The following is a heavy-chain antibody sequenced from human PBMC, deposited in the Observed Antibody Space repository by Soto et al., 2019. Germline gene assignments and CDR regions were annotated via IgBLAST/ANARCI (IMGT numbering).Heavy chain of an antibody. J-gene: IGHJ3*02. CDR1: GFIFSSYA. V-gene: IGHV3-23*01. D-gene: IGHD5-12*01. Sequence: GGSLRLSCAASGFIFSSYAMSWVRQAPGKGLEWVSAISGSGGSTYYADSVKGRFTISRDNSKNTLYLQMNSLRAEDTAVYYCEKDTKYIEPRGAFDIWGQGTMVTVSS. CDR3: EKDTKYIEPRGAFDI. CDR2: ISGSGGST.